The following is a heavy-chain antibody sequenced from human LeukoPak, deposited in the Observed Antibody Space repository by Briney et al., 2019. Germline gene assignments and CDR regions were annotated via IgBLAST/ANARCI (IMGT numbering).Heavy chain of an antibody. Sequence: KASETLSLTCTVSGGSISSNSYFWGWIRQPPGKGLEWIGSINYFGSAYYNPSLKSRVTISVDTSKTQFSLNLSSVSAADTAVFYCARTQSGGLPHYYYFYMDVWGKGTTVTVSS. J-gene: IGHJ6*03. CDR3: ARTQSGGLPHYYYFYMDV. V-gene: IGHV4-39*01. D-gene: IGHD3-16*01. CDR2: INYFGSA. CDR1: GGSISSNSYF.